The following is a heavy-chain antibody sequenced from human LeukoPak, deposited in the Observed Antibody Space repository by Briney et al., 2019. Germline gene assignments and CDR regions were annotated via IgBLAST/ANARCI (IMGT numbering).Heavy chain of an antibody. Sequence: PGGSLRLSCAASGFTVSSNYMSWVRQAAGKGLEWVSVIYSGGSIYYADSVKGRFTISRDNSKNTLYLQMNSLRAEDTAVYYCARDPGPDYGDYGDRYYYYGMDVWGQGTTVTVSS. CDR2: IYSGGSI. V-gene: IGHV3-66*01. D-gene: IGHD4-17*01. CDR1: GFTVSSNY. J-gene: IGHJ6*02. CDR3: ARDPGPDYGDYGDRYYYYGMDV.